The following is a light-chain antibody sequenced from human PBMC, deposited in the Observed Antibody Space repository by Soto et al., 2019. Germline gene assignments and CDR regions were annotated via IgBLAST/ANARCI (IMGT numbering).Light chain of an antibody. Sequence: DIPMTQSPSSLSVSVGDRVTITCRASQSISSYLNWYQQKPGKAPKLLIYAASSLQSGVPSRFSGSGSGTDFTLTISSLQPEDFATYYCQQSYIVPVTFGGGTKVEIK. J-gene: IGKJ4*01. CDR3: QQSYIVPVT. CDR1: QSISSY. CDR2: AAS. V-gene: IGKV1-39*01.